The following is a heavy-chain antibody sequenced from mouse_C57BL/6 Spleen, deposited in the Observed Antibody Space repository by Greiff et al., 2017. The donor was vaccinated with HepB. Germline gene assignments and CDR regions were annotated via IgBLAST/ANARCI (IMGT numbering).Heavy chain of an antibody. Sequence: EVKLMESGGGLVQPKGSLKLSCAASGFSFNTYAMNWVRQAPGKGLEWVARIRSKSNNYATYYADSVKDRFTISRDDSESMLYLQMNNLKTEDTAMYYCVRHGDGSSYWYFDVWGTGTTVTVSS. D-gene: IGHD1-1*01. J-gene: IGHJ1*03. V-gene: IGHV10-1*01. CDR2: IRSKSNNYAT. CDR1: GFSFNTYA. CDR3: VRHGDGSSYWYFDV.